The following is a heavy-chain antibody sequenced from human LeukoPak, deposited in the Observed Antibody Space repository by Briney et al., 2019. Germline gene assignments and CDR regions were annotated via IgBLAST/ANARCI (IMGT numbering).Heavy chain of an antibody. CDR3: ARDRPSSAGAFDI. Sequence: GGSLRLSCAASGFTFSSYSMNWVRQAPGKGLEWVSSISSSSSYIYYADSVKGRFTISRDNAKNSLYLQMNSLRAEDTAVYYCARDRPSSAGAFDIWGQGTMVTVSS. V-gene: IGHV3-21*01. CDR2: ISSSSSYI. J-gene: IGHJ3*02. D-gene: IGHD6-6*01. CDR1: GFTFSSYS.